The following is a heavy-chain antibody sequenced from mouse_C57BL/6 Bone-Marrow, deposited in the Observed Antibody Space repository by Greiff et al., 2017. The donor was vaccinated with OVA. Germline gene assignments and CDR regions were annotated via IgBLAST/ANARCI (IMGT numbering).Heavy chain of an antibody. CDR3: ARGGAYDGYYRVFAY. CDR1: GYSITSGYY. D-gene: IGHD2-3*01. V-gene: IGHV3-6*01. Sequence: ESGPGLVKPSQSLSLTCSVTGYSITSGYYWNWIRQFPGNKLEWMGYISYDGSNNYNPSLKNRISITRDTSKNQFFLKLNSVTTEDTATYYCARGGAYDGYYRVFAYWGQGTLVTVSA. CDR2: ISYDGSN. J-gene: IGHJ3*01.